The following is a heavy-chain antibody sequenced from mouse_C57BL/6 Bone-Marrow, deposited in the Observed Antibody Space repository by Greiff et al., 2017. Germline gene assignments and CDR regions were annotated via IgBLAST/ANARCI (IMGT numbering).Heavy chain of an antibody. D-gene: IGHD1-1*01. CDR2: ISSGGDYI. V-gene: IGHV5-9-1*02. Sequence: EVKLMESGEGLVKPGGSLKLSCAASGFTFSSYAMSWVRQTPEKRLEWVAYISSGGDYIYYADTVKGRFTISRDNARNTLYLQMSSLKSEDTAMYYCTREWYYYGSSYDYAMDYWGQGTSVTVSS. CDR1: GFTFSSYA. J-gene: IGHJ4*01. CDR3: TREWYYYGSSYDYAMDY.